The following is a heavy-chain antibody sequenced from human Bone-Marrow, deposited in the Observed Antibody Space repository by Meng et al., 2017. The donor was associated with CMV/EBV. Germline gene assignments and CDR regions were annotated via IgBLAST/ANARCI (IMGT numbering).Heavy chain of an antibody. CDR2: IKQDGSEK. CDR3: ARGCSSTSCYNHDAFDI. CDR1: GFTFSSYW. V-gene: IGHV3-7*01. J-gene: IGHJ3*02. Sequence: LSLTCAASGFTFSSYWMSWVRQAPGKGLEWVANIKQDGSEKYYVDSVKGRFTISRDNSKNTLYLQMNSLRAEDTAVYYCARGCSSTSCYNHDAFDIWGQGTMVTVSS. D-gene: IGHD2-2*02.